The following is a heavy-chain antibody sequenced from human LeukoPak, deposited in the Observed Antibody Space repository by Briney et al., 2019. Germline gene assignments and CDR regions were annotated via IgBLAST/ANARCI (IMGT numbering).Heavy chain of an antibody. Sequence: SETLSLTCTVSGGSISSYYWSWIRQPPGKGLEWIGYIYYSGSTNYNPSLKSRVTISVDTSKNQFSLKLSSVTAADTAVYYCARAGWELLPWAFGIWGQGTMVTVSS. J-gene: IGHJ3*02. CDR2: IYYSGST. CDR1: GGSISSYY. V-gene: IGHV4-59*01. D-gene: IGHD1-26*01. CDR3: ARAGWELLPWAFGI.